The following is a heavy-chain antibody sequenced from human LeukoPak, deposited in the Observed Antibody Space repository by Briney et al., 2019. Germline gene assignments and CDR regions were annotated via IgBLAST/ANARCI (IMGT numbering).Heavy chain of an antibody. J-gene: IGHJ5*02. V-gene: IGHV3-74*01. D-gene: IGHD5-12*01. CDR2: INSDGSST. CDR1: GFTFSNYW. CDR3: ARDAGNSGYGCDL. Sequence: PGGSLRLSCAASGFTFSNYWMHWVRQAPGKGLVWVSRINSDGSSTTYADSVKGRFTISRDNAKNTLYVQMNSLRAEDTAMYYCARDAGNSGYGCDLWGQGTLVTVSS.